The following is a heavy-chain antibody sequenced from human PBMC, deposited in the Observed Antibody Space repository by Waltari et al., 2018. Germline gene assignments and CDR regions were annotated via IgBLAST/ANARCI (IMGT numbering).Heavy chain of an antibody. CDR2: VDPEDGET. V-gene: IGHV1-69-2*01. J-gene: IGHJ3*01. CDR1: GYTFSDYY. CDR3: ATALGDSSSASRPFDF. Sequence: EVQLLQSGAELKEPGTTVRISCKVSGYTFSDYYIHWVQQAPGKGLRWMGLVDPEDGETLYADNFQGRVTISADTSTDTAFMELSSLRSEDTAVFYCATALGDSSSASRPFDFWGQGTMITVSS. D-gene: IGHD6-19*01.